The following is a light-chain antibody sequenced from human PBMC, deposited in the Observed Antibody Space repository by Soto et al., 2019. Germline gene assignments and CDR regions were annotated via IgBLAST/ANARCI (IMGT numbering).Light chain of an antibody. CDR2: DAS. CDR3: QQYGSSPLT. Sequence: ETVLTQSPGTLSLSPGERASLSCRASQSISGRYLAWYHQKPGQAPRLLIYDASSRATGIPDSVSGSGSGTDFILTISRLEPEDFGVYYCQQYGSSPLTFGGGTKVEIK. CDR1: QSISGRY. J-gene: IGKJ4*01. V-gene: IGKV3-20*01.